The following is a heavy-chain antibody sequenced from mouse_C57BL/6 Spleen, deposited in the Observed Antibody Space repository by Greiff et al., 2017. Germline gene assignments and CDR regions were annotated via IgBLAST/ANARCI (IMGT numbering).Heavy chain of an antibody. CDR2: ISSGSSTI. CDR3: ARKAISHWYFDV. CDR1: GFTFSDYG. J-gene: IGHJ1*03. V-gene: IGHV5-17*01. Sequence: EVKVVESGGGLVKPGGSLKLSCAASGFTFSDYGMHWVRQAPEKGLEWVAYISSGSSTIYYADTVKGRFTISRDNAKNTLFLQMTSLRSEDTAMYYCARKAISHWYFDVWGTGTTVTVSS.